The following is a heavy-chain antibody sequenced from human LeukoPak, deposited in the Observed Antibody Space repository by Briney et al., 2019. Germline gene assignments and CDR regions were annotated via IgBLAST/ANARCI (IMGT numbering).Heavy chain of an antibody. CDR2: INHSGST. V-gene: IGHV4-34*01. Sequence: SETLSLTCAVYGGSFSGYYWSWIRQPPGKGLEWIGEINHSGSTNYNPSLTSRVTISVDTSKNQFSLKLSSVTAADTAVYYCARVFYLGYYYDSSGIDYWGQGTLVTVSS. CDR3: ARVFYLGYYYDSSGIDY. D-gene: IGHD3-22*01. CDR1: GGSFSGYY. J-gene: IGHJ4*02.